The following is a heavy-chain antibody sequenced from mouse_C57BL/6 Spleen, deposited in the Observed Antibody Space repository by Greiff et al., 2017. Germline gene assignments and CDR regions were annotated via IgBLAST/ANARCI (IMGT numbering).Heavy chain of an antibody. V-gene: IGHV12-3*01. D-gene: IGHD2-3*01. Sequence: VKLVESGPGLVKPSQSLFLTCSITGFPITSGYYWIWIRQSPGKPLEWMGYITHSGETFYNPSLQSPISITRETSKNQFFLQLNSMTTEDTAMYYCAGDPRGYYLFAYWGQGTLVTVSA. CDR3: AGDPRGYYLFAY. CDR1: GFPITSGYY. J-gene: IGHJ3*01. CDR2: ITHSGET.